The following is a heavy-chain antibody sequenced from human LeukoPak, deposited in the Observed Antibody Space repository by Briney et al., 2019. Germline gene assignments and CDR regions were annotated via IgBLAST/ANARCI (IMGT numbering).Heavy chain of an antibody. CDR3: ARGGTDMVRDAFDI. D-gene: IGHD3-10*01. V-gene: IGHV1-2*02. CDR2: INPNSGGT. CDR1: GYTFTGYY. Sequence: ASVKVSCKASGYTFTGYYMHWVRQAPGQGLEWMGWINPNSGGTSYAQQFQGRVTMTRDTSISTAYMELSRLRSDDTAVYYCARGGTDMVRDAFDIWGQGTMVTVSS. J-gene: IGHJ3*02.